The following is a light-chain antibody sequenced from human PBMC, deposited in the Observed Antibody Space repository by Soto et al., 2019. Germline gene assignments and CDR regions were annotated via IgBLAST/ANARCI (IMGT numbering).Light chain of an antibody. CDR1: QSVSSN. Sequence: EIVLTQSPATLSVSPGERATLSCRASQSVSSNLAWYQQKPGQAPRLLIYHTSIRAAGIPARFSSSRAGTAFTLTISSLQSEDFALYYCQHHDNWPLITFGQGTRLET. V-gene: IGKV3D-15*01. J-gene: IGKJ5*01. CDR3: QHHDNWPLIT. CDR2: HTS.